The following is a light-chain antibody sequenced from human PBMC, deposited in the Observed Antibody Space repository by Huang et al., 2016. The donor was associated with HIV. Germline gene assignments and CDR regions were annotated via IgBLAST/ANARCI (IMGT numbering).Light chain of an antibody. CDR3: QQYNNWPPLT. V-gene: IGKV3-15*01. CDR2: GAS. Sequence: EILMTQSPATLSVSPGERVTLSCRASQSIRSDLAWYQQKPGQAPRLLIFGASNRATGIPARFSGSGSGTEFTLTITSLQSEDFALYYCQQYNNWPPLTFGGGTKVEIK. J-gene: IGKJ4*01. CDR1: QSIRSD.